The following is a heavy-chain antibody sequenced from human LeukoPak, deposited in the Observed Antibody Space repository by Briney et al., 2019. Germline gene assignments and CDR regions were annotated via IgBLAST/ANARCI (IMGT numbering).Heavy chain of an antibody. CDR2: IRSDGSDT. V-gene: IGHV3-74*01. Sequence: GGTLRLSCAASGFTFSDTWMHWVRQAPGEGLVWVSRIRSDGSDTRYAESVKGRFTISRDNAKNTLYLQMNSLRAEDTALYYCAKDISTGVRGYFDYWGQGTLVTVSS. CDR3: AKDISTGVRGYFDY. D-gene: IGHD4-23*01. CDR1: GFTFSDTW. J-gene: IGHJ4*02.